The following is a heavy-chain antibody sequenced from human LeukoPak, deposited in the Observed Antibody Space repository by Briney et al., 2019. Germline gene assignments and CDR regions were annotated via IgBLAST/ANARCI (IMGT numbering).Heavy chain of an antibody. D-gene: IGHD6-13*01. CDR1: GFTFSSYA. CDR3: ARGSLYRAAAGRFDY. J-gene: IGHJ4*02. Sequence: TGGSLRLSCAASGFTFSSYAMSWVRQAPGKGLEWVSSISSSSSYIYYADSVKGRFTISRDNAKNSLYLQMNSLRAEDTAVYYCARGSLYRAAAGRFDYWGQGTLVTVSS. V-gene: IGHV3-21*01. CDR2: ISSSSSYI.